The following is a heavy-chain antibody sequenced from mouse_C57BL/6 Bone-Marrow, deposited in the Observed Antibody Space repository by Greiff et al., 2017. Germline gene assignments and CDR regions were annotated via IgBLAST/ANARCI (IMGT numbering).Heavy chain of an antibody. CDR1: GYTFTSYW. D-gene: IGHD1-1*01. Sequence: VQLQQPGAELVRPGSSVKLSCKASGYTFTSYWMHWVKQRPIQGLEWIGNIDPSDSATHYNQKFKDKATLTVDKSSSTAYMQLSSLTSEDSAVDYCAREGLLRDAMDYWGQGTTVTVSS. V-gene: IGHV1-52*01. CDR3: AREGLLRDAMDY. J-gene: IGHJ4*01. CDR2: IDPSDSAT.